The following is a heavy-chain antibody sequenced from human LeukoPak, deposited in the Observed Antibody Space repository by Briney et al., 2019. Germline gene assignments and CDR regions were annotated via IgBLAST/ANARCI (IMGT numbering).Heavy chain of an antibody. CDR1: GFTFHIYA. J-gene: IGHJ4*02. CDR3: ANDPGVGLLSGLRGLEY. V-gene: IGHV3-23*01. CDR2: ISGSGSST. Sequence: GGSLRLSCVASGFTFHIYAMNWVRQAPGKGLERVSGISGSGSSTHHADSVKGRFTISRDNSKNTIYLEINSLRGEDTAVYYCANDPGVGLLSGLRGLEYWGQGTLVTVSS. D-gene: IGHD2-15*01.